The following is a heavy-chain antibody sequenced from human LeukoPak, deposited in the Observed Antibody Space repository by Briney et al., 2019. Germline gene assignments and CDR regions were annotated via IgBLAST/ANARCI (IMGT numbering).Heavy chain of an antibody. CDR1: GYTFTGYY. CDR2: INPNSGGT. Sequence: ASVKVSCKASGYTFTGYYMHWVRQAPGQGLEWMGWINPNSGGTNYAQKFQGRVTMTRDTSISTAYMELSRLRSDDTAVYYCARDYYYDSSGCYYDRGLFDYWGQGTLVTVSS. D-gene: IGHD3-22*01. J-gene: IGHJ4*02. CDR3: ARDYYYDSSGCYYDRGLFDY. V-gene: IGHV1-2*02.